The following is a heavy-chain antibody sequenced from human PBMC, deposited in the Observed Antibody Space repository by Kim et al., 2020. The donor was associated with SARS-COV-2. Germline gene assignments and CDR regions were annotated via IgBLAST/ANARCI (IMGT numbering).Heavy chain of an antibody. Sequence: GGSLRLSCAASGFSFSNYAMFWVRQAPGKGLEWVALISYDGTNKDYADSVKGRFTISRNNSKSTLYLQMNSLRVADTAFYFCAGKPTTSSWWYYFDNW. CDR3: AGKPTTSSWWYYFDN. D-gene: IGHD6-13*01. CDR2: ISYDGTNK. J-gene: IGHJ4*01. CDR1: GFSFSNYA. V-gene: IGHV3-30*04.